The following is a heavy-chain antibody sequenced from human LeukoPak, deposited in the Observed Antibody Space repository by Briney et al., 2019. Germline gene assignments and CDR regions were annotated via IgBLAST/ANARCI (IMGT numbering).Heavy chain of an antibody. CDR3: VREALWASLHFDY. CDR2: ISYSGST. CDR1: GGSISNYY. D-gene: IGHD1-26*01. J-gene: IGHJ4*02. Sequence: PSETLSLTCTVSGGSISNYYWSWIRQPPGKGLEWIGYISYSGSTNYNPSLKSRVTISVDTSKNQFSLKLSSVTAADTAVYYCVREALWASLHFDYWGQGTLVTVSS. V-gene: IGHV4-59*01.